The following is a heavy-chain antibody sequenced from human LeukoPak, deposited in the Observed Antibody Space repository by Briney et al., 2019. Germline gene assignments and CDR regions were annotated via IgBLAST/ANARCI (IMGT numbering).Heavy chain of an antibody. D-gene: IGHD2-2*01. CDR3: ARGGEYCSSSSCRTRYHYYYMDV. Sequence: GGSLRLSCAASGFTFSTYDMHRVRQAPGKGLEWVAIISYDGSNEHYADSVKGRFTISRDTSKNTLYLQMNSLRAEDTAVFYCARGGEYCSSSSCRTRYHYYYMDVWGKGTTVTVSS. CDR1: GFTFSTYD. V-gene: IGHV3-30*19. J-gene: IGHJ6*03. CDR2: ISYDGSNE.